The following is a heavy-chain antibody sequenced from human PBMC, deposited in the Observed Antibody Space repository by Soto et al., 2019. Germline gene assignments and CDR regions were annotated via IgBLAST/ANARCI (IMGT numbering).Heavy chain of an antibody. Sequence: QITLKESGPTLVKPTQTLTLTCTFSGFSLSTSGVGVGWIRQPPGKALEWLALIYWDDDKRYSPSLKSRLTITKDTSKHQVVLTMTNMYPVDTATYYCAHRLTVTYAFDIWGQGTMVTVSS. CDR2: IYWDDDK. D-gene: IGHD4-17*01. V-gene: IGHV2-5*02. CDR1: GFSLSTSGVG. CDR3: AHRLTVTYAFDI. J-gene: IGHJ3*02.